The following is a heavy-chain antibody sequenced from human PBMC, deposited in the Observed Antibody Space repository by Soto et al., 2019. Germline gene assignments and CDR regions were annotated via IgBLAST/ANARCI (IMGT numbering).Heavy chain of an antibody. CDR1: GGTFSSYA. D-gene: IGHD1-26*01. CDR3: ARARWELPRRLGYYYYYGMDV. J-gene: IGHJ6*02. V-gene: IGHV1-69*13. Sequence: GASVKVSCKASGGTFSSYAISWVRQAPGQGLEWMGGIIPIFGTANYAQKFQGRVTITADESTSTAYMELRSLRSDDTAVYYCARARWELPRRLGYYYYYGMDVWGQGTTVTVSS. CDR2: IIPIFGTA.